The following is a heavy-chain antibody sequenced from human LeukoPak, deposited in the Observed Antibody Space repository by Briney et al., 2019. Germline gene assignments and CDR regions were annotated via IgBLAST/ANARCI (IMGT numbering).Heavy chain of an antibody. D-gene: IGHD3-16*01. CDR3: ARGGTMGNANWFDP. CDR2: IYTSGST. V-gene: IGHV4-4*07. J-gene: IGHJ5*02. CDR1: GGSIGSYY. Sequence: PSETLSLTCTVSGGSIGSYYWSWIRQPAGKGLEWIGRIYTSGSTNYNPSLKSRVTMSVDTSKNQFSLKLSSVTAADTAMYYCARGGTMGNANWFDPWGQGTLVTVSS.